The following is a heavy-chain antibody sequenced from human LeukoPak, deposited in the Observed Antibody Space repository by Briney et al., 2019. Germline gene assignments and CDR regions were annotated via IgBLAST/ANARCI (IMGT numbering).Heavy chain of an antibody. J-gene: IGHJ4*02. CDR1: GFTVSSYY. CDR3: ARDLHPRLTGYFDY. Sequence: GGSLRLSCVASGFTVSSYYVSWVRQAPGKGLEWASVIYSGGSTYYADSVEGRFTVSRDNSKNTLYLEMRSLRAEDTAVYYCARDLHPRLTGYFDYWGQGTLVTVSS. V-gene: IGHV3-53*01. CDR2: IYSGGST. D-gene: IGHD3-16*01.